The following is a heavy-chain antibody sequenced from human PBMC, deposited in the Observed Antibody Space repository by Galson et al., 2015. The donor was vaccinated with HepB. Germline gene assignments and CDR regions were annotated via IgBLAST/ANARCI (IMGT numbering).Heavy chain of an antibody. CDR3: ASNSDYDWGSYRYNYYYYGMDV. Sequence: SLRLSCAASGFTFSSYWMHWVRQAPGKGLVWVSRINSDGSSTSYADSVKGRFTISRDNAKNTLYLQMNSLRAEDTAVYYCASNSDYDWGSYRYNYYYYGMDVWGQGTTVTVSS. V-gene: IGHV3-74*01. D-gene: IGHD3-16*02. CDR2: INSDGSST. J-gene: IGHJ6*02. CDR1: GFTFSSYW.